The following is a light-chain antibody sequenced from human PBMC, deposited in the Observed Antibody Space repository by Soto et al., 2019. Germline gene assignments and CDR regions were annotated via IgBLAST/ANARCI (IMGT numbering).Light chain of an antibody. CDR1: QTIRGL. CDR2: DTS. V-gene: IGKV3-11*01. Sequence: EIVLTQSPATLSLSPGERATLSCRTSQTIRGLLNWYQQRPGQAPRLLIYDTSNSATDIPARFSGSGSGTDFILTISSLALEDVGVYFCQQRHYWPITFGQGTRLDIK. J-gene: IGKJ5*01. CDR3: QQRHYWPIT.